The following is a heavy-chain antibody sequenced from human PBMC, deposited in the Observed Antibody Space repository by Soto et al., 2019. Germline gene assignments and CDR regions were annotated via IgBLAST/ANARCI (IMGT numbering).Heavy chain of an antibody. D-gene: IGHD6-13*01. CDR2: IIPIFGTA. V-gene: IGHV1-69*13. J-gene: IGHJ6*02. CDR1: GGTFSSYA. CDR3: ASRDSSSHTYYYYYGMDV. Sequence: ASVKVSCKASGGTFSSYAISWVRQAPGQGLEWMGGIIPIFGTANYAQKFQGRVTITADESTSTAYMELSSLRSEDTAVYYCASRDSSSHTYYYYYGMDVWGQGTTVTVSS.